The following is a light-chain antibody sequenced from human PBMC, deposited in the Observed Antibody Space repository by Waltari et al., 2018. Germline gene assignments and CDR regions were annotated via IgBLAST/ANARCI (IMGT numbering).Light chain of an antibody. CDR1: TSNIGGNS. CDR2: DNS. V-gene: IGLV1-51*01. Sequence: QSVLTQPPSVSATPGQTVPISCSGSTSNIGGNSVSWYQQVPRAAPNLLIYDNSKRPPGIPDRFSASKSGTSATLGIAGVEAGDEATYFCASWDLSLDSVLFGGGTKVTVL. J-gene: IGLJ2*01. CDR3: ASWDLSLDSVL.